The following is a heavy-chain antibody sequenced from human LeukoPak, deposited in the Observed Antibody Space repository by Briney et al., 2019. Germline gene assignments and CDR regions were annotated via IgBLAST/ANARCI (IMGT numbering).Heavy chain of an antibody. CDR3: ARGYSSSWYGAGWFDP. V-gene: IGHV4-59*02. CDR1: GGSVSSHY. Sequence: SETLSLTCVVSGGSVSSHYWSWLRQPPGKGLEWIGYFYHSGGTNYNPSLESRVTISIDTSNNQVSLKLGSVTAADTAVYYCARGYSSSWYGAGWFDPWGQGTLVTVSS. D-gene: IGHD6-13*01. J-gene: IGHJ5*02. CDR2: FYHSGGT.